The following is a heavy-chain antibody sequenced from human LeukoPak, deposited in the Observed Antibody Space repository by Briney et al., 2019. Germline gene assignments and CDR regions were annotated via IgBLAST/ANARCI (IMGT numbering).Heavy chain of an antibody. CDR3: AGDTHSSSWYDH. V-gene: IGHV3-23*01. J-gene: IGHJ5*02. Sequence: PGGSLRLSCAASGFTLSSYAMTWVRQAPGRGLEWVSSVDGGGGGTYYADSVKGRFTLSRDSSRNTLYLQMNDLRVEDTAVYYCAGDTHSSSWYDHWGQGTLVTVSS. CDR2: VDGGGGGT. CDR1: GFTLSSYA. D-gene: IGHD6-19*01.